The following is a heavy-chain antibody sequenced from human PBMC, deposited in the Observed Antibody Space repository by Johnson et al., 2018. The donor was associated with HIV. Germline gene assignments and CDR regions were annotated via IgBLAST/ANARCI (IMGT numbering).Heavy chain of an antibody. J-gene: IGHJ3*02. CDR3: ARVDVWIVVADGFDI. V-gene: IGHV3-30-3*01. CDR2: ISVDGSSK. CDR1: GFTFSSYA. D-gene: IGHD3-22*01. Sequence: QVQLVESGGGVVQPGRSLRLSCAASGFTFSSYAMHWVRQAPGKGLEWVAVISVDGSSKYYPDSLKGRFTISRDNAKNSLYLQMNSLRAEDTAVDYCARVDVWIVVADGFDIWGQGTMVTVSS.